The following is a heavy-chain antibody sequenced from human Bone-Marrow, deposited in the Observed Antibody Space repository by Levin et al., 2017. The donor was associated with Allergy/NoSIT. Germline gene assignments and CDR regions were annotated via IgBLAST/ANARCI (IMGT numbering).Heavy chain of an antibody. Sequence: SQTLSLTCTVSGGSVQSAGYSCGWVRQPPGRRPEFIGYIYHGSRLPYRWTTHYNPSLESRLRVSVDRSQNHFSLSLESVTTADTAVYHCVRGYYDHSTGYFLPDVYDVWGPGSLVIVS. CDR2: IYHGSRLPYRWTT. CDR3: VRGYYDHSTGYFLPDVYDV. D-gene: IGHD3-9*01. J-gene: IGHJ3*01. CDR1: GGSVQSAGYS. V-gene: IGHV4-30-2*01.